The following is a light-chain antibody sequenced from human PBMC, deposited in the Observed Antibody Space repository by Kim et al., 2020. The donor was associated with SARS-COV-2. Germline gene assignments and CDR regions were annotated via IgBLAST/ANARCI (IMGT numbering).Light chain of an antibody. J-gene: IGKJ2*01. Sequence: ASVGDRVTITCRASQSISSSLAWYQQKPGKAPKLLIYKASSLESGVPSRFSGSGSGTEFTLTISSLQPDDFATYYCQQYNSYSPYTFGQGTKLEIK. CDR2: KAS. CDR1: QSISSS. CDR3: QQYNSYSPYT. V-gene: IGKV1-5*03.